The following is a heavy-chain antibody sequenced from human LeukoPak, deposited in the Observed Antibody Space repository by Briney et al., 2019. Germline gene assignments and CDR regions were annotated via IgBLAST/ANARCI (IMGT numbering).Heavy chain of an antibody. CDR2: IIPIFGTA. CDR1: GGTFSSYA. J-gene: IGHJ6*03. CDR3: AREDGPTVVYYYYYYYMDV. D-gene: IGHD4-11*01. Sequence: SVKVSCKASGGTFSSYAISWVRQAPGQGLEWMGRIIPIFGTANYAQKFQGRVTITTDESTSTAYKELSSLRSEDTAVYYCAREDGPTVVYYYYYYYMDVWGKGTTVTVSS. V-gene: IGHV1-69*05.